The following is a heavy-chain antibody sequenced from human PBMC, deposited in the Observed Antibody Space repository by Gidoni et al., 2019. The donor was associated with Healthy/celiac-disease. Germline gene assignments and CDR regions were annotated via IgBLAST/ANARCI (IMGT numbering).Heavy chain of an antibody. V-gene: IGHV5-51*01. CDR3: ARHKSWDTAMVSY. CDR2: IYPGDSDP. Sequence: EVQLGQSGAEVKKHGESLKISWKGSGDSFTSYWIGWVRQMPGKGLEWMGIIYPGDSDPRYSPSFQGQVTISADKSISTAYLQWSSLKASDTAMYYCARHKSWDTAMVSYWGQGTLVTVSS. J-gene: IGHJ4*02. CDR1: GDSFTSYW. D-gene: IGHD5-18*01.